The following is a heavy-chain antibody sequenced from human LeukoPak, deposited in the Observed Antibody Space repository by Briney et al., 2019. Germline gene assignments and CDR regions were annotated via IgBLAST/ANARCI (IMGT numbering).Heavy chain of an antibody. D-gene: IGHD3-22*01. Sequence: SVKVSCKASGGTFSSYAVSWVRQAPGQGLEWMGGIIPIFGTANYAQKFQGRVTITTDESTSTAYMELRSLTSDDTAVYYCARDFSNTSGFKVVVDYWGQGTLVTVSS. J-gene: IGHJ4*02. CDR3: ARDFSNTSGFKVVVDY. CDR1: GGTFSSYA. CDR2: IIPIFGTA. V-gene: IGHV1-69*05.